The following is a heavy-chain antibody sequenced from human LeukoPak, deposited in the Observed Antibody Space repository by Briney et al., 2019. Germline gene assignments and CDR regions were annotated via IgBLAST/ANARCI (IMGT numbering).Heavy chain of an antibody. CDR1: GFTFSNAW. Sequence: GGSLRLSCAASGFTFSNAWMSWLRQAPGKGLEWVGRIKSKTDGGTTDYAAPVKGRFTISRDDSKNTLYLQMNSLKTEDTAVYYCTTDLREQLEGDYWGQGTLVTVSS. CDR3: TTDLREQLEGDY. D-gene: IGHD6-6*01. J-gene: IGHJ4*02. V-gene: IGHV3-15*01. CDR2: IKSKTDGGTT.